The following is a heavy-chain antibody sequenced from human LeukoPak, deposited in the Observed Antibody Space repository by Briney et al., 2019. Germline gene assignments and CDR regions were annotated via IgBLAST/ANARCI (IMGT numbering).Heavy chain of an antibody. Sequence: GGSLRLSCAASGFTFSSYSMNWVRQAPGKGLEWVSSISSSSSYIYYADSVKGRFTISRDNAKNSLYLQMNSLRAEDTAVYYCARDRWVGDFWSSRDAFDIWGQGAMVTVSS. V-gene: IGHV3-21*01. CDR1: GFTFSSYS. D-gene: IGHD3-3*01. CDR3: ARDRWVGDFWSSRDAFDI. CDR2: ISSSSSYI. J-gene: IGHJ3*02.